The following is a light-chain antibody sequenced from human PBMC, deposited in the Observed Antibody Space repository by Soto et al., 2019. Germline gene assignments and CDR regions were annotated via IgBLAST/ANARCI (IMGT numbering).Light chain of an antibody. CDR3: QQRTNRPPIT. CDR1: QDISSY. CDR2: AAS. J-gene: IGKJ5*01. Sequence: IQLTQSPSSLSASVGDRVTITCRASQDISSYLGWYQQKPGKAPKLLIYAASTLQSGVPSRFSGSGSGTDFTLTINSLQPEDFAVYYCQQRTNRPPITFGQGTRLEIK. V-gene: IGKV1-9*01.